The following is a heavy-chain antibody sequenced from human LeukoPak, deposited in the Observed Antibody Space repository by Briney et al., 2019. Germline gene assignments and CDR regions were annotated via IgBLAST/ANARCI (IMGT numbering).Heavy chain of an antibody. Sequence: SETLSLTCTVSGGSISSYYWSWIRQPPGKGLEWIGYIYYSGSTNYNPSLKSRVTISVDTSKNQFSLKLSSVTAADTAVYFCARTRGRSTVFGEVVRELDSWGQGIMVTVSS. V-gene: IGHV4-59*01. CDR2: IYYSGST. D-gene: IGHD3-16*01. CDR3: ARTRGRSTVFGEVVRELDS. CDR1: GGSISSYY. J-gene: IGHJ4*02.